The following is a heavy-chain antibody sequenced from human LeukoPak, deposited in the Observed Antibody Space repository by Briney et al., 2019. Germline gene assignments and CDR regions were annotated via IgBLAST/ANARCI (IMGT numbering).Heavy chain of an antibody. Sequence: GGSLRLSCAASGFTFSSYGMHWVRQAPGKGLEWVAFIRYDGSNKYYADSVKGRFTISRDNSKNTLYLQMNSLRAEDTAVYYCAKDNGDSSGSSLLFDYWGQGTLVTVSS. J-gene: IGHJ4*02. CDR1: GFTFSSYG. V-gene: IGHV3-30*02. D-gene: IGHD3-22*01. CDR2: IRYDGSNK. CDR3: AKDNGDSSGSSLLFDY.